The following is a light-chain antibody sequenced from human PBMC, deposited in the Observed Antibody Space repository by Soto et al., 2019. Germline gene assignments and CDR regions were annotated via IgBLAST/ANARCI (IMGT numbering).Light chain of an antibody. V-gene: IGLV1-44*01. CDR3: AAWDDSLNGWV. CDR1: SSNIGSNT. J-gene: IGLJ3*02. Sequence: QSVLTQPPSASGTPGQRVTISCSGSSSNIGSNTVNWYQQLPGTAPKLLIYSNNQRPSGVPDRFSDSKSGTSASLAISGLQSEDEAEYYCAAWDDSLNGWVFGGGTKVTVL. CDR2: SNN.